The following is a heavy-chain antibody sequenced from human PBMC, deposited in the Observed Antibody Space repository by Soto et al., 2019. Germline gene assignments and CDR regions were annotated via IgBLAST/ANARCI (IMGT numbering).Heavy chain of an antibody. D-gene: IGHD1-26*01. CDR3: ASSSGSYYARLDY. Sequence: QVQLVQSGAEVKKPGSSVKVSCKASGGTFSSYAISWVRQAPGQGSEWMGGIIPIFGTANYAQKFQGRDTITADKSTSRAYMELSSLRSEDPAVYYCASSSGSYYARLDYWGQGTLVTVSS. J-gene: IGHJ4*02. V-gene: IGHV1-69*06. CDR1: GGTFSSYA. CDR2: IIPIFGTA.